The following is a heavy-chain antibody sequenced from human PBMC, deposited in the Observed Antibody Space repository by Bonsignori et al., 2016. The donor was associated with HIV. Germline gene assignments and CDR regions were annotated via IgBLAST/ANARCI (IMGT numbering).Heavy chain of an antibody. V-gene: IGHV1-18*01. CDR1: GYTFTSYG. Sequence: ASVKVSCKASGYTFTSYGISWVRQAPGQGLEWMGWISAYNGNTNYAQKLQGRVTMTTDTSTSTAYMELRSLRSDDTAVYYCARDSFGPASMAAFDYWGPGEPWSPSPQ. CDR3: ARDSFGPASMAAFDY. CDR2: ISAYNGNT. D-gene: IGHD6-6*01. J-gene: IGHJ4*02.